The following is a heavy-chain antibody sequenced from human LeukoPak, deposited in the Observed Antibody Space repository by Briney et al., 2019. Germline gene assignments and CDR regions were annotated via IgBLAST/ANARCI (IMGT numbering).Heavy chain of an antibody. Sequence: GGSLRLSCAASGFTFSSYAMSWVRQAPGKGLEWVSAISGSGGSTYYADSVKGRFTISRDNSKNTLYLQMNSLRDEDTAVYYCAKDNYYDSSGYQIPSYYFDHWGQGTLVTVSS. CDR3: AKDNYYDSSGYQIPSYYFDH. CDR2: ISGSGGST. CDR1: GFTFSSYA. V-gene: IGHV3-23*01. J-gene: IGHJ4*02. D-gene: IGHD3-22*01.